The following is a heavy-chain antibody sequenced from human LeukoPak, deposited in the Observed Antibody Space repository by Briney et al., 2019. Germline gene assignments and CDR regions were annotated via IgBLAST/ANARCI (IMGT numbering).Heavy chain of an antibody. J-gene: IGHJ6*02. Sequence: GGSLRLSRAASGFTFSSCSMNWVRQAPGKGLEWVSSIRRSSLYIYYADSVKGRFTISRDNAKNSLYLQMNSLRAEDTAVYYCARDLGDGSGTYYAYGMDVWGQGTTVTVSS. CDR1: GFTFSSCS. D-gene: IGHD3-10*01. CDR3: ARDLGDGSGTYYAYGMDV. CDR2: IRRSSLYI. V-gene: IGHV3-21*01.